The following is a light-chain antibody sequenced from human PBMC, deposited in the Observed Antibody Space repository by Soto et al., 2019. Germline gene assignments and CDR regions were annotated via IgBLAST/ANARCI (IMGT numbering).Light chain of an antibody. CDR2: SNN. J-gene: IGLJ2*01. Sequence: QPVLTQPPSASATPGQRVTISCSGSSSNIGSNTVNWYQQLPGTAPKLVIYSNNQRPSGVPDRFSGSKSGTSASLAISGLQSEDEADYYCVAWDDSLNGYVVFGGGTKLTVL. V-gene: IGLV1-44*01. CDR1: SSNIGSNT. CDR3: VAWDDSLNGYVV.